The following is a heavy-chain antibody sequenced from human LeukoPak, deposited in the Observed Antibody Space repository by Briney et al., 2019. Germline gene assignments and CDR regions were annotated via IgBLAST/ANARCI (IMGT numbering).Heavy chain of an antibody. CDR3: ARLLRPGGRKGDAFDI. D-gene: IGHD1-26*01. CDR2: FYDSGDF. V-gene: IGHV4-59*08. Sequence: PSQTLSPTCTVSGVSISGHHWTWIRQPPGTGLEWIGYFYDSGDFNYNPSLKSRVTIFMDMSNNQFSLTMSSVTTADTAMYYCARLLRPGGRKGDAFDIWGQGTMVTVSS. J-gene: IGHJ3*02. CDR1: GVSISGHH.